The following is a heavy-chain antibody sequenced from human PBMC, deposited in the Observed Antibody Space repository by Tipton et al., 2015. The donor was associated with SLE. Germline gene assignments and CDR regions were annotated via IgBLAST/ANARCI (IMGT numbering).Heavy chain of an antibody. J-gene: IGHJ4*02. D-gene: IGHD1-26*01. Sequence: GLVKPSQTLSLTCAISGDSVSSNSAAWNWIRQSPSRGLEWLGRTYYRSKWYNDYAVSVKSRITINPDTSKNQLSLQLNSVTPEDTAVYYCAKDRGVQEWELRYFDYWGQGTLVTVSS. V-gene: IGHV6-1*01. CDR3: AKDRGVQEWELRYFDY. CDR2: TYYRSKWYN. CDR1: GDSVSSNSAA.